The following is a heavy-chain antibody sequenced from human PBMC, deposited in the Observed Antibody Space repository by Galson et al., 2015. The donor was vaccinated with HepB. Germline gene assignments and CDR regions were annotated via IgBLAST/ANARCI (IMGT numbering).Heavy chain of an antibody. CDR3: ARGDTGPDC. D-gene: IGHD1-1*01. Sequence: SLRLSCAASGFPFTNYGMTWVRQAPGKGLQWVSAVSVSGGSTYYADSVKGRFTISRDNSKNTVYLQMNSLRDEDTAVYYCARGDTGPDCWGQGTLVIVSS. J-gene: IGHJ4*02. CDR1: GFPFTNYG. V-gene: IGHV3-23*01. CDR2: VSVSGGST.